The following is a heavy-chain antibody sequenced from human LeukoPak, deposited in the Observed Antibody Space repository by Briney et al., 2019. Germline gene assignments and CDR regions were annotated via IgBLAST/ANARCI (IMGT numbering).Heavy chain of an antibody. CDR1: GYTFTSYY. CDR3: ARSVGATTGSIDAFDI. J-gene: IGHJ3*02. CDR2: ISAYNGNT. Sequence: GASVKVSCKASGYTFTSYYMHWVRQAPGQGLEWMGWISAYNGNTNYAQKLQGRVTMTTDTSTSTAYMELRSLRSDDTAVYYCARSVGATTGSIDAFDIWGQGTMVTVSS. D-gene: IGHD1-26*01. V-gene: IGHV1-18*04.